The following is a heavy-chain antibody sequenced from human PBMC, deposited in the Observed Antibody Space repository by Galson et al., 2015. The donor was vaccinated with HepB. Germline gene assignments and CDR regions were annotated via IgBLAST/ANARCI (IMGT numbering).Heavy chain of an antibody. Sequence: SLRLSCAASGFTFSSYGMHWVRQAPGKGLEWVAVIWYDGSNKYYADSVKGRFTISRDNSKNTLYLQMNSLRAEDTAVYYCARRRGAGYYFDYWGQGTLVTVSS. J-gene: IGHJ4*02. CDR2: IWYDGSNK. CDR3: ARRRGAGYYFDY. V-gene: IGHV3-33*01. D-gene: IGHD4/OR15-4a*01. CDR1: GFTFSSYG.